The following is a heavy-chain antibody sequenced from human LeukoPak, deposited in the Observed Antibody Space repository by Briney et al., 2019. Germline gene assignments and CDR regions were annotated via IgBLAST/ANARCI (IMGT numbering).Heavy chain of an antibody. V-gene: IGHV3-23*01. J-gene: IGHJ4*02. D-gene: IGHD6-6*01. CDR2: ISGSGGGT. CDR3: AKAPSREAYSSSSFNYFDY. Sequence: GGSLRLSCAASGFTFSSYAMSWVRQAPGKGLEWISAISGSGGGTYYADSVKGRFTISRDNSKNTLYLQMGTLRAEDTAVYYCAKAPSREAYSSSSFNYFDYWGQGTLVTVSS. CDR1: GFTFSSYA.